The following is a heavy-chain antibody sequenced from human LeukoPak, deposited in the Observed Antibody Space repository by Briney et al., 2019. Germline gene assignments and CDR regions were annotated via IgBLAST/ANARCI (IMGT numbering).Heavy chain of an antibody. D-gene: IGHD4-11*01. CDR1: GGTISSYY. V-gene: IGHV4-4*07. J-gene: IGHJ5*02. CDR3: AREPRGNYGLDWFDP. CDR2: IYTSGST. Sequence: NPSETLSLTCTVSGGTISSYYWSWIRQLAGKGLEWIGRIYTSGSTNYNPSLKSRVTMSVDTSKNQFSLKLSSVTAADTAVYYCAREPRGNYGLDWFDPWGQGTLVTVSS.